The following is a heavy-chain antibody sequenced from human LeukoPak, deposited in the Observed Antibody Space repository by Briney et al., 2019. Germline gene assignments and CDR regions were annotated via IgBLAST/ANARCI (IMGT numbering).Heavy chain of an antibody. CDR3: ARLVVGTAMVPAFDY. V-gene: IGHV5-10-1*01. CDR1: GYSFTSYW. D-gene: IGHD5-18*01. Sequence: GESLKISCKGSGYSFTSYWISWVRQMPGKGLEWMGRIDPSDSYTNYSPSFQGHVTISADKFISSAYLQWSSLKASDTAMYYCARLVVGTAMVPAFDYWGQGTLVTVSS. CDR2: IDPSDSYT. J-gene: IGHJ4*02.